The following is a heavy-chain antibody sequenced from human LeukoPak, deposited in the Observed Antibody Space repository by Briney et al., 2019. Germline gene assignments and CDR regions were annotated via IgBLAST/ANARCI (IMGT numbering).Heavy chain of an antibody. V-gene: IGHV5-51*01. Sequence: GESLKISCKGSGYSFTSYWIGWVRQMPGKGLEWMGIIYPGDSDTTYSPSFQGQVTISADTSISTAYLQWSSLKASDTAMYYCARHPYTRSCTSASCYRWFDPWGQGTLVTVSS. D-gene: IGHD2-2*02. CDR2: IYPGDSDT. CDR3: ARHPYTRSCTSASCYRWFDP. CDR1: GYSFTSYW. J-gene: IGHJ5*02.